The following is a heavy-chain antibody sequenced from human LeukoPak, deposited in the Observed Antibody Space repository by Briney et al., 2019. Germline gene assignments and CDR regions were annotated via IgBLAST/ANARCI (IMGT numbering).Heavy chain of an antibody. CDR3: AKDSSGYYGGYFDY. Sequence: GGSLRLSCAASGFTFSRFGIHWVRQAPGKGLEWVAVISHGGSNKYYADSVKGRFTISRDNSKNTLYVQMNSLTTEDTAVYYCAKDSSGYYGGYFDYWGQGTLVTVSS. V-gene: IGHV3-30*18. D-gene: IGHD3-22*01. CDR2: ISHGGSNK. J-gene: IGHJ4*02. CDR1: GFTFSRFG.